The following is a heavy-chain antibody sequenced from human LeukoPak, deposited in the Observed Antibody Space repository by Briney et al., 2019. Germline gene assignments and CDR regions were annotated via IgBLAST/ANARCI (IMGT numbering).Heavy chain of an antibody. CDR2: IYYSGST. J-gene: IGHJ4*02. D-gene: IGHD2-2*01. CDR1: GGSISSSSYY. CDR3: ARESPPDIVVVPAAMATDY. V-gene: IGHV4-39*02. Sequence: KGSETLSLTCTVSGGSISSSSYYWGWIRQPPGKGLEWIGSIYYSGSTYYNPSLKSRVTISVDTSKNQFSLKLSSVTAADTAVYYCARESPPDIVVVPAAMATDYWGQGTLVTVSS.